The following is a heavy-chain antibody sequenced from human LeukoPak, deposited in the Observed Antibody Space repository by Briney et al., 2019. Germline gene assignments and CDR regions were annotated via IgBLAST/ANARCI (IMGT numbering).Heavy chain of an antibody. CDR2: IKQDGSEK. Sequence: PGGSLRLSCAASGFTFSSYAMSWVRQAPGKGLEWVANIKQDGSEKYYVDSVKGRFTISRDNAKNSLYLQMNSLRAEDTAVYYCARVGSSSSWYPGHYYYYYGMDVWGQGTTVTVSS. J-gene: IGHJ6*02. V-gene: IGHV3-7*01. CDR3: ARVGSSSSWYPGHYYYYYGMDV. CDR1: GFTFSSYA. D-gene: IGHD6-13*01.